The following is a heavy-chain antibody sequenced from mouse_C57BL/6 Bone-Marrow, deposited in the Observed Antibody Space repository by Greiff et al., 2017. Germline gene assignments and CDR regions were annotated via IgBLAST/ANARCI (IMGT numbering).Heavy chain of an antibody. D-gene: IGHD3-1*01. CDR1: GYTFTDYY. Sequence: VKLVESGAELVRPGASVKLSCKASGYTFTDYYINWVKQRPGQGLEWIARIYPGSGNTYYNEKFKGKATLTAEKSSSTAYMQLSSLTSEDSAVYFCARRGFFDDWGKGTTLTVSS. CDR3: ARRGFFDD. J-gene: IGHJ2*01. V-gene: IGHV1-76*01. CDR2: IYPGSGNT.